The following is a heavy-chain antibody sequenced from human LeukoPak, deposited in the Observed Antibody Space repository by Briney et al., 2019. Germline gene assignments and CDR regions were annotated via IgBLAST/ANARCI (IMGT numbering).Heavy chain of an antibody. CDR1: GFTFSSYA. V-gene: IGHV3-30-3*01. CDR3: ARDWYRFDY. D-gene: IGHD6-13*01. Sequence: GGSLRLSCAASGFTFSSYAMSWVRQAPGKGLEWVAVISYDGSNKYYADSVKGRFTISRDNSKNTLYLQMNSLRAEDTAVYYCARDWYRFDYWGQGTLVTVSS. CDR2: ISYDGSNK. J-gene: IGHJ4*02.